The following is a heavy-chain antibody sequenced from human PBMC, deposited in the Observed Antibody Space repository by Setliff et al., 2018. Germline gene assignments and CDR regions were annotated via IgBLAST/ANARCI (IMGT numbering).Heavy chain of an antibody. D-gene: IGHD2-2*01. CDR1: GYAFGSSG. J-gene: IGHJ4*02. CDR2: ISAYNGYI. V-gene: IGHV1-18*01. CDR3: ARDRKEIVVRPPAASLDY. Sequence: ASVKVSCKASGYAFGSSGISWVRQAPGQGLEWMGWISAYNGYIVYAQKFQGRVTMTPDTSTTTAYMEVRSLRSDDTAVYYCARDRKEIVVRPPAASLDYWGQGTQVTVSS.